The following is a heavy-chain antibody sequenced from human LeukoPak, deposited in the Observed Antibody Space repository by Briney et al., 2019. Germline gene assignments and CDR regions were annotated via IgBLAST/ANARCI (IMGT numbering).Heavy chain of an antibody. D-gene: IGHD3-9*01. CDR1: GGSISSYY. V-gene: IGHV4-59*01. CDR2: IYYSGST. J-gene: IGHJ4*02. Sequence: SGTLSLTCTVSGGSISSYYWSWIRQPPGKGLEWIGYIYYSGSTNYNPSLKSRVTISVDTSKNQFSLKLSSVTAADTAVYYCAGGGDFDWLPYFDYWGQGTLVTVSS. CDR3: AGGGDFDWLPYFDY.